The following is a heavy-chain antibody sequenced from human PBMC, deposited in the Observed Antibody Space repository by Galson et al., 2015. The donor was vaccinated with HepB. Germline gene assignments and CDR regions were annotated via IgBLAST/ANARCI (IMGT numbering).Heavy chain of an antibody. CDR3: TTEPYFDWLSPFYY. Sequence: SLRLSCAASGFTFSNAWMSWVRQAPGKGLEWVGRIKSKTDGGTTDYAAPVKGRFTISRDDSKNTLYLQMNSLKTEDTAVYYCTTEPYFDWLSPFYYWGQGTLVTVSS. V-gene: IGHV3-15*01. CDR1: GFTFSNAW. D-gene: IGHD3-9*01. CDR2: IKSKTDGGTT. J-gene: IGHJ4*02.